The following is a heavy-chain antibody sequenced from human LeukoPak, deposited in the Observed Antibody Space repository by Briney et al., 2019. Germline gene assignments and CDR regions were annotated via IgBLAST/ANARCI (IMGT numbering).Heavy chain of an antibody. V-gene: IGHV3-23*01. CDR1: GFTFTTFA. CDR2: ISGSGGTT. Sequence: HPGGSLRLSCAASGFTFTTFAMTWVRQAPGKGLEWVSAISGSGGTTYYADSVKGRFTISRDNSKNTLYLQMNSLRAEDTAVYYCASGLYWFDPWGQGTLVTVSS. CDR3: ASGLYWFDP. J-gene: IGHJ5*02. D-gene: IGHD4/OR15-4a*01.